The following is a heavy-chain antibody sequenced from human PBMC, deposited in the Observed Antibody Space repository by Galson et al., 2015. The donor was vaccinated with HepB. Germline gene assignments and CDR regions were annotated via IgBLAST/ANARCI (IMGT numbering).Heavy chain of an antibody. CDR3: AKSIEWELSGDYYYYYGIDV. J-gene: IGHJ6*02. CDR1: GFTFSSYA. V-gene: IGHV3-23*01. Sequence: SLRLSCAASGFTFSSYAMSWVRQAPGKGLEWVSAISGSGGSTYYADSVKGRFTISRDNSKNTLYRQMNSLRAEDTAVYYCAKSIEWELSGDYYYYYGIDVWGQGTTVTVSS. D-gene: IGHD1-26*01. CDR2: ISGSGGST.